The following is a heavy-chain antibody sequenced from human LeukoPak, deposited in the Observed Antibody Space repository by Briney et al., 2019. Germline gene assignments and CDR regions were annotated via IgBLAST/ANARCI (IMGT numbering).Heavy chain of an antibody. D-gene: IGHD3-9*01. V-gene: IGHV4-34*10. CDR2: IFHNGNA. Sequence: GSLRLSCAASGLRFSDYYVSWIRQSPEKGLEWIGSIFHNGNAFYSPSLQSRVTMSLDTSKSQFYLRLTSVTAADTALYYCAKTKLDWLLFDFWGQGILVTVSS. CDR3: AKTKLDWLLFDF. J-gene: IGHJ4*02. CDR1: GLRFSDYY.